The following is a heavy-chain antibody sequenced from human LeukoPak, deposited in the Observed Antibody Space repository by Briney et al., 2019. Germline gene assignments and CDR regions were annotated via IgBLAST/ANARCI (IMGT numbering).Heavy chain of an antibody. V-gene: IGHV3-23*01. J-gene: IGHJ4*02. CDR2: ISGSGGST. CDR1: GFTFSSYA. D-gene: IGHD3-9*01. CDR3: AKSVDFDWLKDY. Sequence: GGSLRLSCAASGFTFSSYAMSWLRQAPGKGLEWVSAISGSGGSTYYADSVKGRFTISRDNSKNTLYLQMNSLRAEETGVYYCAKSVDFDWLKDYWGQGTLVTVSS.